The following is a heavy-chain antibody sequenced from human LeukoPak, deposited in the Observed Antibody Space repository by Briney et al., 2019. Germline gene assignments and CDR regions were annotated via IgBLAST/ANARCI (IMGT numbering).Heavy chain of an antibody. D-gene: IGHD3-10*01. CDR3: ARDSYYYGSDRYRNFDY. CDR1: GGSFSGYY. V-gene: IGHV4-34*01. CDR2: INHSGST. Sequence: PSETLSLTCAVYGGSFSGYYWSWIRQPPGEGLEWIGEINHSGSTNYNPSLKSRVTISVDTSKNQFSLKLSSVTAADTAVYYCARDSYYYGSDRYRNFDYWGQGTLVTVSS. J-gene: IGHJ4*02.